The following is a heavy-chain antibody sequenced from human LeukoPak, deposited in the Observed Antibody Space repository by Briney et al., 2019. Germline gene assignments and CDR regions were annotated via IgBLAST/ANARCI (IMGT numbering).Heavy chain of an antibody. CDR1: GYTFMSYH. J-gene: IGHJ6*02. CDR2: INPSGGSR. D-gene: IGHD3-22*01. V-gene: IGHV1-46*01. CDR3: ARSYYDSSSGMDV. Sequence: ASVKVSCTASGYTFMSYHMHWVRQAPGQGLEWMGIINPSGGSRSNAQKFQGRVTVTRDTSTTTVYMELSSLRSEDTAVYYCARSYYDSSSGMDVWGQGTTVTVSS.